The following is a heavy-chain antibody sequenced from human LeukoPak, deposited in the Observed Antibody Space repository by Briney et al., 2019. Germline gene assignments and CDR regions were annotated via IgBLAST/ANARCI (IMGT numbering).Heavy chain of an antibody. J-gene: IGHJ3*02. Sequence: GGTLRLSCAVSGFTFSNYGMSWVRQAPGKGLEWVSAISGSGGSTYYADSVKGRFAISRDNSKNTLYLQMNSLRAEDAAVYYCAKSRRAAVTDAFDIWGQGTMVTVSS. CDR2: ISGSGGST. V-gene: IGHV3-23*01. CDR3: AKSRRAAVTDAFDI. D-gene: IGHD4-23*01. CDR1: GFTFSNYG.